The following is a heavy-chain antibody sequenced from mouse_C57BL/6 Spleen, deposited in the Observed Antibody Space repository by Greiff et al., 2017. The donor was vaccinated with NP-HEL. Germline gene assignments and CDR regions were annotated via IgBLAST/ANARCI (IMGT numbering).Heavy chain of an antibody. CDR3: AREDYDTYYFDY. D-gene: IGHD2-4*01. CDR1: GYTFTDYY. J-gene: IGHJ2*01. Sequence: EVQLQQSGPELVKPGASVKISCKASGYTFTDYYMNWVKQSHGKSLEWIGDINPNNGGTSYNQKFKGKATLTVDKSSSTAYMELRSLTSEDSAVYYCAREDYDTYYFDYWGQGTTLTVSS. CDR2: INPNNGGT. V-gene: IGHV1-26*01.